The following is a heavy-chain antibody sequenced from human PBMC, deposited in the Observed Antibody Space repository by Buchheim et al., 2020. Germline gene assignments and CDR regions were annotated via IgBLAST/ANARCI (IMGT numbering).Heavy chain of an antibody. D-gene: IGHD4-17*01. V-gene: IGHV3-23*01. Sequence: EVQLLESGGGLVQPGGSLRLSCAASGATFSNYDMGWVRQAPGKGLEWVSTISESGASTFYAESVKGRFTISRDNSRNTLYLQMSSLRAEDTAVYYCARKDDTVTNNFDYWGQGTL. CDR2: ISESGAST. CDR3: ARKDDTVTNNFDY. CDR1: GATFSNYD. J-gene: IGHJ4*02.